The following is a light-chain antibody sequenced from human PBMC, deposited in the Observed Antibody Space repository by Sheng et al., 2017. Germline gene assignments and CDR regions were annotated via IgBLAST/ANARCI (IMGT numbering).Light chain of an antibody. CDR3: HQRYNWPRT. CDR1: QSVRSY. Sequence: TLLTQSPVTLSLSPGERATLSCRASQSVRSYLAWYQQKPGQPPRLLIYDTSNRAPGVPARFSGSGSGTDFTLTISSLEPEDFAVYYCHQRYNWPRTFGPRDHGGSQT. J-gene: IGKJ1*01. V-gene: IGKV3-11*01. CDR2: DTS.